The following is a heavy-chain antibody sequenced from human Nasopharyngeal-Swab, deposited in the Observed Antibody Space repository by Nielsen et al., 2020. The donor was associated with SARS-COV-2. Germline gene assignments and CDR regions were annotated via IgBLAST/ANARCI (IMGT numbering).Heavy chain of an antibody. CDR2: IKQDGSEK. J-gene: IGHJ6*02. Sequence: GESLKISCAASGFTFSSYWMSWVRQAPGKGLEWVANIKQDGSEKYYVDSVKGRFHISRDNAKNSLYLQMNSLRAEDTAVYYCARFEGSPTYYDFWSGYYTGLYYYYGMDVWGQGTTVTVSS. D-gene: IGHD3-3*01. V-gene: IGHV3-7*05. CDR1: GFTFSSYW. CDR3: ARFEGSPTYYDFWSGYYTGLYYYYGMDV.